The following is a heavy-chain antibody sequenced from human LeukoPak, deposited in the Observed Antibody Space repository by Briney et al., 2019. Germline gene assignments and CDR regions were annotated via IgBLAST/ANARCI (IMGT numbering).Heavy chain of an antibody. Sequence: SETLSLTCTVSGGSISSSSYYWGWIRQPPGKGLEWIGSIYYSGSTYYNPSLKSRVTISVDTSKNQFSLKLSSVTAADTAVYYCARHPGGRGWVLDYFDYWGQGTLVTVSS. CDR1: GGSISSSSYY. CDR2: IYYSGST. J-gene: IGHJ4*02. D-gene: IGHD3-10*01. V-gene: IGHV4-39*01. CDR3: ARHPGGRGWVLDYFDY.